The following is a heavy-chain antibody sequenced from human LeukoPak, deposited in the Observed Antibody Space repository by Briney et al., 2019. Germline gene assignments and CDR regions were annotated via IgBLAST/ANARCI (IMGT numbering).Heavy chain of an antibody. D-gene: IGHD3-10*02. CDR1: GFTFSSYE. CDR3: AELGITMIGGV. Sequence: GGSLRLSCAASGFTFSSYEMNWVRQAPGKGLEWASYISSSGSTIYYADSVKGRFTISRDNAKDSLYLQMNSLRAEDTAVYYCAELGITMIGGVWGKGTTVTISS. V-gene: IGHV3-48*03. CDR2: ISSSGSTI. J-gene: IGHJ6*04.